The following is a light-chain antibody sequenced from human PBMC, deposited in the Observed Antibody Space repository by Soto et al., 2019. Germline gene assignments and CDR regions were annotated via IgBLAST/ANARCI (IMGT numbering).Light chain of an antibody. Sequence: EIQQTQSPSSVSASLSERLTITCRASQGISTWLAWYQQKAGKAPNLLIYGASNLHSGVPSRFSGSGSGTDFTLTISSLQPEDFATYYCQQSYSTPYSFGQGTKVDIK. V-gene: IGKV1-12*01. CDR2: GAS. CDR3: QQSYSTPYS. CDR1: QGISTW. J-gene: IGKJ2*03.